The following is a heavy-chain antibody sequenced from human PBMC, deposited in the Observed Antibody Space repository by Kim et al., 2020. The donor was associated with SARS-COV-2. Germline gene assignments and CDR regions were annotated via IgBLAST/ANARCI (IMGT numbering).Heavy chain of an antibody. D-gene: IGHD3-3*01. J-gene: IGHJ6*02. CDR3: AREGSVTIFGVVQDYYYGMDV. CDR2: IIPIFGTA. CDR1: GGTFSSYA. Sequence: SVKVSCKASGGTFSSYAISWVRQAPGQGLEWMGGIIPIFGTANYAQKFQGRVTITADESTSTAYMELSSLRSEDTAVYYCAREGSVTIFGVVQDYYYGMDVWGQGTTVTVSS. V-gene: IGHV1-69*13.